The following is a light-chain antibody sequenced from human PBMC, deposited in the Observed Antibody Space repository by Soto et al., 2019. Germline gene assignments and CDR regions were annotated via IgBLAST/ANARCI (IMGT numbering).Light chain of an antibody. CDR3: ISYTGSSTSYV. Sequence: QSAVTQPASVSRSPGQSITISCSGTRSDIGSYNYVAWYQQFPGKTPKILIYGVSNRPSGVSSRFSGSKSGNTASLTISGLQAEDEADYYCISYTGSSTSYVFGSGTKVTVL. J-gene: IGLJ1*01. V-gene: IGLV2-14*01. CDR2: GVS. CDR1: RSDIGSYNY.